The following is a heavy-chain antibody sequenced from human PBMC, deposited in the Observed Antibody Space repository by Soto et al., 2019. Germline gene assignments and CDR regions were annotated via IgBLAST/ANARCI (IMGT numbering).Heavy chain of an antibody. Sequence: SLTCVDSGVSIDRTNWWTWVRQTPGKGLEWIGEIYHTGRTNYNPSLKSRVTISVDTSKNQFPLTLSSMTAADTAVYYCARTGHLFDYWGQGISVTVSS. CDR1: GVSIDRTNW. CDR3: ARTGHLFDY. CDR2: IYHTGRT. J-gene: IGHJ4*02. V-gene: IGHV4-4*02.